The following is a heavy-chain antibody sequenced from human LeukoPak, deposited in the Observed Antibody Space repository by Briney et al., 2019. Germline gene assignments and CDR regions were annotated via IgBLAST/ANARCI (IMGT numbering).Heavy chain of an antibody. CDR1: GYTFTSYW. CDR3: ARSGGYYFDS. Sequence: RGESLKISCKGSGYTFTSYWISWVRQMPGKGLEWMGKIDPSDSYTGYSPSFQGHVTISADKSISTAYLQWSSLKASDTAMYYCARSGGYYFDSWGKGILVTVSS. V-gene: IGHV5-10-1*01. J-gene: IGHJ4*02. D-gene: IGHD6-19*01. CDR2: IDPSDSYT.